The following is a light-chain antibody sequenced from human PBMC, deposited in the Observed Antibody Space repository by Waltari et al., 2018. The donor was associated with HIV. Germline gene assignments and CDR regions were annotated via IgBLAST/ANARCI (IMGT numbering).Light chain of an antibody. V-gene: IGKV3-20*01. J-gene: IGKJ2*01. CDR1: PSVPRSH. CDR3: HQYGASPRT. Sequence: PGERATLSCRASPSVPRSHLAWYQQRPGQAPRLLIYGASSRANGIADRFSGSGSGTEFTLTISRLEPEDFAVYYWHQYGASPRTFGQGTKLEIK. CDR2: GAS.